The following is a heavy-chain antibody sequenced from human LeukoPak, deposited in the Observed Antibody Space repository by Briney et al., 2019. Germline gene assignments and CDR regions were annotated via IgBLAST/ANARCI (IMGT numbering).Heavy chain of an antibody. D-gene: IGHD4-23*01. CDR1: GYTFTSYD. Sequence: ASVKVSCKASGYTFTSYDINWVRQATGQGLEWMGWMNPNSGNTGYAQKFQGRVTMTRNTSISTAYMELSSLRSEDTSVYYWARVADYGGNSAPNWFDPWGQGTLVTVSS. J-gene: IGHJ5*02. V-gene: IGHV1-8*01. CDR2: MNPNSGNT. CDR3: ARVADYGGNSAPNWFDP.